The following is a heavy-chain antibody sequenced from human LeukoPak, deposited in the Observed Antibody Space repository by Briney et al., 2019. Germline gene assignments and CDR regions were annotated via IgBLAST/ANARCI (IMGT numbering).Heavy chain of an antibody. J-gene: IGHJ6*03. Sequence: PGGSLRLSCAASGFTFSSYSMNWVRQAPGKGLEWVSSISSSRSYIYYADSVKGRFTISRDNAKNSLYLQMNSLRAEDTAVYYCAKSYSSGWSYMDVWGKGTTVTISS. CDR1: GFTFSSYS. D-gene: IGHD6-19*01. CDR3: AKSYSSGWSYMDV. V-gene: IGHV3-21*01. CDR2: ISSSRSYI.